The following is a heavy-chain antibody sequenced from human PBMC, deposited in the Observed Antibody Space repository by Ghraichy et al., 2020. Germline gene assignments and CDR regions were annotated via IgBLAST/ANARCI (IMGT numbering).Heavy chain of an antibody. D-gene: IGHD2-21*01. V-gene: IGHV4-59*08. J-gene: IGHJ5*01. Sequence: SETLSLTCTVSGVSINTYYWSWIRQSPGEGLQWIGYIYYRRATLYNPSLKSRVTISVDTSKSQLSLKLSSVTAADAAVYFCARHADVARFQKGLDSWGQGTLVTVSS. CDR3: ARHADVARFQKGLDS. CDR2: IYYRRAT. CDR1: GVSINTYY.